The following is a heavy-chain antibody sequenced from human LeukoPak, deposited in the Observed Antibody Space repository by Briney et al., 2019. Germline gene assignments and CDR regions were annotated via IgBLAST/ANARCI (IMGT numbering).Heavy chain of an antibody. CDR2: INAGNGNT. V-gene: IGHV1-3*01. Sequence: ASVKVSCKASGYTFTSYAMHWVRQAPGQRLEWMGWINAGNGNTKYSQKFLGRVTITRDTSASTAYMELSSLRSEDTAVYYCARVGTIFGVTSRYWFDPWGQGTLVTVSS. CDR3: ARVGTIFGVTSRYWFDP. J-gene: IGHJ5*02. D-gene: IGHD3-3*01. CDR1: GYTFTSYA.